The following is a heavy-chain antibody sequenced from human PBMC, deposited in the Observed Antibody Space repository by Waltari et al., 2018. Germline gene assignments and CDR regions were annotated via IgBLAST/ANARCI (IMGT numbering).Heavy chain of an antibody. D-gene: IGHD3-10*01. J-gene: IGHJ5*02. V-gene: IGHV4-38-2*02. Sequence: QVQLLESGPGLARPSETLSLTCAVSSYSIRSGYFWGWIRQPPGKGLQWIGSISHSAKTYYNPSLKSRVSMSVDTSKNLFALKVTSVTAADTATYYCVRDLGGSGNSWFDAWGQGTLVIVSS. CDR1: SYSIRSGYF. CDR3: VRDLGGSGNSWFDA. CDR2: ISHSAKT.